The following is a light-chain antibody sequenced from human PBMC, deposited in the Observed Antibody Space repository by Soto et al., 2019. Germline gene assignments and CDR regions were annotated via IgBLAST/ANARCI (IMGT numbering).Light chain of an antibody. V-gene: IGKV1D-16*01. CDR1: RDISNS. CDR2: GAS. CDR3: QQYNSYGT. J-gene: IGKJ1*01. Sequence: DIQITQPPSSVSSSVGDRLTMTCRAIRDISNSLAWYQQTPGKAPKLLLRGASSLHRGVPSRFSGGGAGTEFTLTISSLQPDDFATYYCQQYNSYGTFGQGTKVDIK.